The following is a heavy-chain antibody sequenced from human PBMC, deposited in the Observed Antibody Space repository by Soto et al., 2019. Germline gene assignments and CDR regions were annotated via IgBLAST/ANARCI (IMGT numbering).Heavy chain of an antibody. CDR3: ARRKAAAAKYNWFDP. CDR1: GGSISSYY. J-gene: IGHJ5*02. V-gene: IGHV4-59*08. Sequence: PSETLSLTCTVSGGSISSYYWSWIRQPPGKGLEWIGYIYYSGSTNYNPSLKSRVTISVDTSKNQFSLKLSSVTAADTAVYYCARRKAAAAKYNWFDPWGQGTLVTVSS. D-gene: IGHD6-13*01. CDR2: IYYSGST.